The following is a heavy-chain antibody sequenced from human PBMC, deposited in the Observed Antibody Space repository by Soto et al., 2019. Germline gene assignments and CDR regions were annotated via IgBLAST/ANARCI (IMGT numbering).Heavy chain of an antibody. CDR1: GYTFTSYG. J-gene: IGHJ6*03. V-gene: IGHV1-18*01. CDR2: ISAYNGNT. CDR3: ARATPGDYWYYYYYMDV. Sequence: GASVKVSCKASGYTFTSYGISWVRQAPGQGLEWMGWISAYNGNTNYAQKLQGRVTMTTDTSTSTAYMELRSLRSDDTAVYYCARATPGDYWYYYYYMDVWGKGTTVTVSS. D-gene: IGHD3-10*01.